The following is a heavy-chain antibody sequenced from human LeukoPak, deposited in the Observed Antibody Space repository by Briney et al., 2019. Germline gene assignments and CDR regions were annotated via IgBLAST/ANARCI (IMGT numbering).Heavy chain of an antibody. J-gene: IGHJ4*02. CDR3: ARVFQWLVGRDYFDY. Sequence: ASVKVSCKASGYTFTSYGISWVRQAPGQGLEWMGWISAYNGNTNYAQKLQGRVTMTTDTSTSTPYMVLRSLRSDDKAVYYCARVFQWLVGRDYFDYWGQGTLVTVSS. D-gene: IGHD6-19*01. V-gene: IGHV1-18*01. CDR2: ISAYNGNT. CDR1: GYTFTSYG.